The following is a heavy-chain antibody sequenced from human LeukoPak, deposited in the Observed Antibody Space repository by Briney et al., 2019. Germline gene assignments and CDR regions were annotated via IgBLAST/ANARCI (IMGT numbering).Heavy chain of an antibody. CDR3: ATDLEPAPRCKSGGNCYALY. Sequence: ASVKVSCKASGYTFTNYGITWVRQAPGQGLEWMGGISAYRGNNMFAQNHQGRAALTTDTSTTTAYMALRSLRSDETAVYYCATDLEPAPRCKSGGNCYALYWGQGTLVTVSS. CDR1: GYTFTNYG. J-gene: IGHJ4*02. D-gene: IGHD2-15*01. V-gene: IGHV1-18*01. CDR2: ISAYRGNN.